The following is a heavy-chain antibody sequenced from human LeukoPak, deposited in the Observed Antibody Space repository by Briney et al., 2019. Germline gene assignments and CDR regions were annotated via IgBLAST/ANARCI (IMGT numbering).Heavy chain of an antibody. Sequence: GGSLRLSCAASGFTFSSYAMSWVRQAPGKGLEWVSYISSSGSTIYYADSVKGRFTISRDNAKNSLYLQMNSLRAEDTAVYYCARLWFGEFLGVDYWGQGTLVTVSS. CDR3: ARLWFGEFLGVDY. V-gene: IGHV3-48*03. D-gene: IGHD3-10*01. J-gene: IGHJ4*02. CDR2: ISSSGSTI. CDR1: GFTFSSYA.